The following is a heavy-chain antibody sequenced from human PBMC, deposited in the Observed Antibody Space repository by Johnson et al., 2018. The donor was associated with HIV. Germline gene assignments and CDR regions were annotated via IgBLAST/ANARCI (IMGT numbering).Heavy chain of an antibody. V-gene: IGHV3-7*01. D-gene: IGHD4-23*01. CDR1: GFTFSNAW. CDR2: MKQDGSEK. CDR3: AKSPAKDHGGNSGAFAI. J-gene: IGHJ3*02. Sequence: VQLVESGGGLVKPGGSLRLSCAASGFTFSNAWMSWVRQAPGKGLEWVANMKQDGSEKYYVDSVKGRFTISRDNAKNSLYLQMNSLRAEDTAMYYCAKSPAKDHGGNSGAFAIWGQGTMVTVSS.